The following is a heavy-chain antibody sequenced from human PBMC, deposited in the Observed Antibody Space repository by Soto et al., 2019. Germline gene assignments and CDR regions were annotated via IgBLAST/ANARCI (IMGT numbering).Heavy chain of an antibody. Sequence: EVQLVESGGGLVQPGGSLRLSCAASGFSITNTWMHWVRQAPGKGLEWVGRVKSKADGGTADYAAPVKGRFTVSRDDSKNTQYLQMNSLKMDDTAVYYCNSYPDFWGGHTPLWGQGTLVTVS. CDR2: VKSKADGGTA. V-gene: IGHV3-15*07. CDR1: GFSITNTW. D-gene: IGHD3-3*01. CDR3: NSYPDFWGGHTPL. J-gene: IGHJ4*02.